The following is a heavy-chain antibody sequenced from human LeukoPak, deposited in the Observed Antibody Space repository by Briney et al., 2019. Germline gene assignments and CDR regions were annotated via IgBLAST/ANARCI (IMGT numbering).Heavy chain of an antibody. D-gene: IGHD5-18*01. Sequence: SETLSLTCNVSGGSISSSSNYWGWIRQPPGKGLEWIGSIYYSGSTYYNPSLKSRVTISVDTSKNQFSLKLSSVTAADTAVYYCARGTAMVRYWGQGTLVTVSS. CDR2: IYYSGST. CDR1: GGSISSSSNY. V-gene: IGHV4-39*01. J-gene: IGHJ4*02. CDR3: ARGTAMVRY.